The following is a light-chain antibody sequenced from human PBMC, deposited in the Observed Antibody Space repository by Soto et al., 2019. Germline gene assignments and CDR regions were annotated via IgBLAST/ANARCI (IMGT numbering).Light chain of an antibody. V-gene: IGKV4-1*01. J-gene: IGKJ4*01. CDR2: WAS. Sequence: DIVMTQSPDSLAVSLGERATINGKSSQSSLYSSNNNNYLAWYQQKPGQPPKLLIYWASTRESGVPDRFSGSGSGTDFTLTTSSLQSEDVAVYYCQQYYSTPLTFGGGTKVEIK. CDR1: QSSLYSSNNNNY. CDR3: QQYYSTPLT.